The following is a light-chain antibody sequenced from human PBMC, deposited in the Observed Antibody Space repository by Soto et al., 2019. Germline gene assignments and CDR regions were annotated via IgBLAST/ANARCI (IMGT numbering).Light chain of an antibody. CDR3: QQYNSQYT. V-gene: IGKV1-5*03. CDR1: QTISSW. CDR2: KAS. Sequence: DIQMTQSPSTLSGSVGDRVTITCRASQTISSWLAWYQQKPGKAPKLLIYKASTLKSGVPSRFSGSGSGTEFTLTISSLQPDDFATYYCQQYNSQYTFGQGTKLEIK. J-gene: IGKJ2*01.